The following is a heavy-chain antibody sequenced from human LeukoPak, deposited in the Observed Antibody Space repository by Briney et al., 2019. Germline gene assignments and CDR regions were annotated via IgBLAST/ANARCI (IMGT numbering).Heavy chain of an antibody. CDR3: AKESLPHRGYYFDS. J-gene: IGHJ4*02. D-gene: IGHD3-22*01. V-gene: IGHV3-23*01. CDR2: ISEDGGAR. CDR1: GFTFSACA. Sequence: GGSLRLSCAASGFTFSACAMSWVRQAPGKGLEWVSAISEDGGARLYADSAKGRFTISRDNSENTVSLQVNSLRAGDTAVYFCAKESLPHRGYYFDSWGRGTLITVSS.